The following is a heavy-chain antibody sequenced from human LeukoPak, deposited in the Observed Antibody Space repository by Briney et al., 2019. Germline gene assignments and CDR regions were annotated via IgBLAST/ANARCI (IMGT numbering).Heavy chain of an antibody. Sequence: GGSLRLSCAASGFTVSSNYMTWVRQAPGKGLEWVANIGQDGTDKYYVDSVVGRFTISRDNAQNLLYLHMNSLRAEDTGVYYCAKSGGFFDTWGQGTLVTVSS. V-gene: IGHV3-7*01. D-gene: IGHD1-26*01. J-gene: IGHJ4*02. CDR1: GFTVSSNY. CDR2: IGQDGTDK. CDR3: AKSGGFFDT.